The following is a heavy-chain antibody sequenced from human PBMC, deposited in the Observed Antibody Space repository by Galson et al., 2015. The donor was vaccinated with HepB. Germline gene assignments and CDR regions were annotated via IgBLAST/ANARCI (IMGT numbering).Heavy chain of an antibody. CDR2: ISYEGSTK. J-gene: IGHJ4*02. V-gene: IGHV3-30*04. CDR3: AGGGDYGSGSYRFRSFDY. CDR1: GFTFSTYA. D-gene: IGHD3-10*01. Sequence: SLRLSCAASGFTFSTYAMHWVRQAPGKGLEWVAVISYEGSTKYYADSVKGRFSISRDNFENTLHLQMNSLKSDDTAVYCCAGGGDYGSGSYRFRSFDYWGQGHLVTVSS.